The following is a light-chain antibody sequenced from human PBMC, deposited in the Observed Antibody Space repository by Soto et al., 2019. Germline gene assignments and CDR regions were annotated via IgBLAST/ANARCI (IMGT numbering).Light chain of an antibody. CDR1: TGAVTSGHY. Sequence: QTVVTQEPSLTVSPGGTVTLTCGSSTGAVTSGHYPYWFQQKPGQAPRTLIYVTSNKHSWTPARFSASLLGGKAALTLSGAQAEDEADYYCLLCYSDGRPVFGGGTKLTVL. CDR3: LLCYSDGRPV. V-gene: IGLV7-46*01. CDR2: VTS. J-gene: IGLJ2*01.